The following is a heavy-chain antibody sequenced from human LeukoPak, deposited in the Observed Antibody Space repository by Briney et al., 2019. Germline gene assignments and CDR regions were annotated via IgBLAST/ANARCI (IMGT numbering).Heavy chain of an antibody. CDR2: ISSGSNYM. Sequence: GGSLRLSCAASGITFSTYSMNWVRQAPGKGLEWVSSISSGSNYMEYADSVKGRFTISRDNAYKSLFLQMNNLTAEDTAVYYCARDGISGIDHWGQGILVTVPS. D-gene: IGHD6-13*01. V-gene: IGHV3-21*01. CDR3: ARDGISGIDH. CDR1: GITFSTYS. J-gene: IGHJ4*02.